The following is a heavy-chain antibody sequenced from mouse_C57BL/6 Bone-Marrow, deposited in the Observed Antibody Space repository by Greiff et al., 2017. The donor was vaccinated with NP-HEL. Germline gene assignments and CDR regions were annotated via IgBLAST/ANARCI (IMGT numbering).Heavy chain of an antibody. CDR3: ARDDYYGSSLFAY. D-gene: IGHD1-1*01. Sequence: EVKLVEPEGGLVQPGSSMKLSCTASGFTFSDYYMAWVRQVPERGLEWVANINSDGSSTYYLDSLKSRFILSRDNAKNILYLQMSSLKSEDTATYYCARDDYYGSSLFAYWGQGTLVTVSA. CDR1: GFTFSDYY. V-gene: IGHV5-16*01. CDR2: INSDGSST. J-gene: IGHJ3*01.